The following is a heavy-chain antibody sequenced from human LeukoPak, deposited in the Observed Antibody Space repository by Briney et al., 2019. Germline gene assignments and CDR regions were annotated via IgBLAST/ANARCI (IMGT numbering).Heavy chain of an antibody. Sequence: ASVKLSCKASGYTFTGYYMHWVRQAPGQGLEWMGLINPNSGGTNYAQNFQGRVTMTRDTSISTAYLELSRLRSDDTAVYYCARDHSSSLTAGVFDYWGQGTLVTVSS. CDR1: GYTFTGYY. CDR3: ARDHSSSLTAGVFDY. V-gene: IGHV1-2*02. J-gene: IGHJ4*02. CDR2: INPNSGGT. D-gene: IGHD6-6*01.